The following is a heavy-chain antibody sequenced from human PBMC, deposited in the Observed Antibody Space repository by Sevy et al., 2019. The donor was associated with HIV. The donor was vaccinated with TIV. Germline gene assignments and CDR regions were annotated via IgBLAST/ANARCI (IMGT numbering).Heavy chain of an antibody. V-gene: IGHV4-4*07. Sequence: SETLSLTCTVSGGSISSYYWSWIRQPAGKGLEWIGRIYTSGSTNYNPSLKSRVTMSVDTSKNQFSLKLSSVTAADTAVYYCARDLGVNYDCWSGYYRANWFDPWGQGTLVTVSS. CDR3: ARDLGVNYDCWSGYYRANWFDP. J-gene: IGHJ5*02. D-gene: IGHD3-3*01. CDR1: GGSISSYY. CDR2: IYTSGST.